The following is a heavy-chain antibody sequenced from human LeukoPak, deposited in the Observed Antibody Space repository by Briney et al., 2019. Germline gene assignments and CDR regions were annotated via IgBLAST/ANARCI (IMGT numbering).Heavy chain of an antibody. J-gene: IGHJ4*02. CDR1: GGSISSSSYY. CDR2: IYYSGST. V-gene: IGHV4-39*07. Sequence: SETLSLTCTVSGGSISSSSYYWGWIRQPPGKGLEWIGSIYYSGSTYYNPSLKSRVTLSVDTSKNQFSLKLSSVTAADTAVYYCARGPPPDFDFWGRGTLVTVSS. CDR3: ARGPPPDFDF.